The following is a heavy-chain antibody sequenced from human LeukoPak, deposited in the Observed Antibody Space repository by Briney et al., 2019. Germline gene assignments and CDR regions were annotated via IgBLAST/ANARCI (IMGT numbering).Heavy chain of an antibody. CDR1: EYNFTNYW. D-gene: IGHD1-20*01. CDR3: ARLPTITGNFDY. V-gene: IGHV5-51*01. CDR2: IYPGDSDT. Sequence: GESLKISCKGSEYNFTNYWIGWVRQMPGKGLEWMGIIYPGDSDTRDSPCFQGQVTISADKSISTAYLQWSSLKASDTAMYYCARLPTITGNFDYWDQGTLVTVSS. J-gene: IGHJ4*02.